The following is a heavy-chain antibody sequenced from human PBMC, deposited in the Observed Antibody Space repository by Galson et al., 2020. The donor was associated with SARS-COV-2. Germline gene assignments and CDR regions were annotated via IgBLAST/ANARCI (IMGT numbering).Heavy chain of an antibody. CDR2: IYWDVDK. V-gene: IGHV2-5*02. D-gene: IGHD3-10*01. Sequence: SGPTLVKPTQTLTLTCTFSGFSLSTSGVGVGWIRQPPGKALEWLALIYWDVDKRYSPSLKSRLTITKDTSKNQVVLTMTNMDPVDTATYYCAHRSITMVRGSFDPWGQGTLVTVSS. CDR3: AHRSITMVRGSFDP. CDR1: GFSLSTSGVG. J-gene: IGHJ5*02.